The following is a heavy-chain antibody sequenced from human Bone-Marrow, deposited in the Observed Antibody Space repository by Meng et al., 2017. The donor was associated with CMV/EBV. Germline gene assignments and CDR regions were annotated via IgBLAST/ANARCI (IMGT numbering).Heavy chain of an antibody. Sequence: GESLKISCATSGFTFSSYAMHWVRQAPGKGLKWVSGISGSGETTYYVDSVKGRFTISRVNSKNTLYLQMHSRRAEDTAVYYCAKDRTLLGLVSDYWGQGALVTVSS. J-gene: IGHJ4*02. CDR2: ISGSGETT. V-gene: IGHV3-23*01. CDR3: AKDRTLLGLVSDY. CDR1: GFTFSSYA. D-gene: IGHD3/OR15-3a*01.